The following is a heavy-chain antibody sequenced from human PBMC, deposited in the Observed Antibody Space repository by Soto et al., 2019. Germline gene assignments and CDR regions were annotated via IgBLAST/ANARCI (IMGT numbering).Heavy chain of an antibody. CDR3: ARMGPPIDY. V-gene: IGHV3-23*01. Sequence: GGSLRLSCGAAEFTCSSYAMSWVRQAPGKGLEWVSAISGSGGSTYYADSVKGRFTISRDNSKNTLYLQMNSLRAEDTAVYYCARMGPPIDYWGQGTLVTVSS. CDR2: ISGSGGST. CDR1: EFTCSSYA. J-gene: IGHJ4*02. D-gene: IGHD2-8*01.